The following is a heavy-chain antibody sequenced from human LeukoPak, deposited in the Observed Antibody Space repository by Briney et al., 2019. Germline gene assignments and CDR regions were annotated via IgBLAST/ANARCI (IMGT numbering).Heavy chain of an antibody. V-gene: IGHV3-23*01. Sequence: GGSLRLSCAASGFTFSSYWMSWVRQAPGKGLEWVSAISGSGGSTYYADSVKGRFTISRDNSKNTLYLQMNSLRAEDTAVYYCAKGYCSSTSCSRFDPWGQGTLVTVPS. J-gene: IGHJ5*02. CDR2: ISGSGGST. D-gene: IGHD2-2*01. CDR1: GFTFSSYW. CDR3: AKGYCSSTSCSRFDP.